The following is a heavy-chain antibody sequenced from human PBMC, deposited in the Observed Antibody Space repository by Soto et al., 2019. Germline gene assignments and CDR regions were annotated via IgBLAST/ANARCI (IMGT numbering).Heavy chain of an antibody. J-gene: IGHJ4*02. V-gene: IGHV1-2*02. CDR1: GYTFTGYY. Sequence: QVQLVQSGAEVKKPGASVKVSCKASGYTFTGYYMHWVRQAPGQGLEWMGWINPNSGGTNYAQKFQGRVTMTRDTSISTAYMELSRLRSDDTAVYYCARRYYYGSGSTPFDYCGQGTLVTVSS. CDR3: ARRYYYGSGSTPFDY. CDR2: INPNSGGT. D-gene: IGHD3-10*01.